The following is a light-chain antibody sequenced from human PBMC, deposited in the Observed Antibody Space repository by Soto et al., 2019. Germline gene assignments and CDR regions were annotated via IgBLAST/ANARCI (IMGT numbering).Light chain of an antibody. CDR3: NSYATGNTRV. J-gene: IGLJ1*01. Sequence: QSALTQPPSASESPGQSITISCTGSSSDIGDYDYVSWYQQHPGKAPKVLISEVSNRPSGVSNRFSGSKSGNTASLTISGLQAEDEADYYCNSYATGNTRVFGTGTKVTVL. V-gene: IGLV2-14*01. CDR1: SSDIGDYDY. CDR2: EVS.